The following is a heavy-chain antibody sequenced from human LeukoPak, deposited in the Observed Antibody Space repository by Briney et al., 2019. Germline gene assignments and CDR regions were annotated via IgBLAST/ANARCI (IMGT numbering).Heavy chain of an antibody. CDR1: GGSISSSSYY. CDR2: IYYSGST. J-gene: IGHJ5*02. CDR3: ASFPPYGSGSYHNWFDP. V-gene: IGHV4-39*07. D-gene: IGHD3-10*01. Sequence: SETLSLTCTVSGGSISSSSYYWGWIRQPPGKGLEWIGSIYYSGSTYYNPSLKSRVTISVDTSKNQFSLKLSSVTAADTAVYYCASFPPYGSGSYHNWFDPWGQGTLVTVSS.